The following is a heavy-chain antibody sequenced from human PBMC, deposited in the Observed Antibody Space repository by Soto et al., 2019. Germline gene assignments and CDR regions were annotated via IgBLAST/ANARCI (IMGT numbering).Heavy chain of an antibody. CDR2: IYYSGST. J-gene: IGHJ4*02. CDR1: GGSISSGDYY. V-gene: IGHV4-30-4*01. D-gene: IGHD2-15*01. CDR3: ARVADCSGGSCYVSVDY. Sequence: QVQLQESGPGLVKPSQTLSLTCTVSGGSISSGDYYWSGIRQPPGKGLEWIGYIYYSGSTYYNPSLTSRVTISVDTSKNQFSLKLSSVTAADTAVYYCARVADCSGGSCYVSVDYWCQGTLVTVSS.